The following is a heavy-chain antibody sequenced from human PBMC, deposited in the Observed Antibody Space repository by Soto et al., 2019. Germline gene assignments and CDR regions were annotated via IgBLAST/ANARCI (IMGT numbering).Heavy chain of an antibody. V-gene: IGHV1-18*01. CDR2: ISAYNGNT. Sequence: QVQLVQSGAEVKKPGASVKVSCKASGYTFTSYGIRWVRQAPGQGLEWMGWISAYNGNTNNAQKLQGRVTMTTDTSTSTAYVELRSLRSDDTAVYYCARERGSYALDYWGQGTLGTVSS. CDR1: GYTFTSYG. D-gene: IGHD1-26*01. J-gene: IGHJ4*02. CDR3: ARERGSYALDY.